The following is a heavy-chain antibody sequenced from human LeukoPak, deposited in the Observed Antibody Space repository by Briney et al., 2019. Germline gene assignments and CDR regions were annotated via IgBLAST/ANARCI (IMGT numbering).Heavy chain of an antibody. Sequence: GSLRLSCAASGFTVSSNYMNWIRQPPGKGLEWIGSIYYSGSTYYNPSLKSRVTMSVDTSKNQFSLKLTSVTAADTAVYYCARHTALVQFDNWGQGTLVTVSS. CDR2: IYYSGST. CDR1: GFTVSSNY. J-gene: IGHJ4*02. V-gene: IGHV4-59*08. CDR3: ARHTALVQFDN. D-gene: IGHD5-18*01.